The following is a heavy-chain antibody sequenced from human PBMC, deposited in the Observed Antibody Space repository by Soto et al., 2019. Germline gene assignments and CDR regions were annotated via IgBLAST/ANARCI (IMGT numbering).Heavy chain of an antibody. CDR3: ARHYCGGDCYPAYYYYGMDV. J-gene: IGHJ6*01. CDR2: IWYDGSNK. Sequence: GGSLRLSCAASGFTFSSYGMHWVRQAPGKGLEWVAVIWYDGSNKYYADSVKGRFTISRDNSKNTLYLQMNSLRAEDTAVYYCARHYCGGDCYPAYYYYGMDVWGQGTTVTVSS. V-gene: IGHV3-33*01. D-gene: IGHD2-21*02. CDR1: GFTFSSYG.